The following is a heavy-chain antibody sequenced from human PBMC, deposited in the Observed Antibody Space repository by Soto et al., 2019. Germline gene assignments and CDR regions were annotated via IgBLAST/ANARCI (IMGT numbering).Heavy chain of an antibody. CDR3: AHSRCGGDCLQSDSSHYYYGMDV. J-gene: IGHJ6*02. CDR1: GFSLSTSGVG. D-gene: IGHD2-21*02. CDR2: IYWDDDK. Sequence: QITLKESGPTLVRPTQTLTLTCTFSGFSLSTSGVGVGWIRQPPGKALEWLALIYWDDDKRYSPSLKSRLTTTKDNSKNQVVLTMTNMDPVDTATYYCAHSRCGGDCLQSDSSHYYYGMDVWGQGTTVTVSS. V-gene: IGHV2-5*02.